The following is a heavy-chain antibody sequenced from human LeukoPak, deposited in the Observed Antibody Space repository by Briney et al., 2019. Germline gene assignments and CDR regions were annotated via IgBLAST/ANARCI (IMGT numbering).Heavy chain of an antibody. CDR3: AKEGTAQISTWYDY. D-gene: IGHD6-13*01. V-gene: IGHV3-30*18. Sequence: GGSLRLSCATSGFTFSNYGMHWVRQAPGKGLEWVAVVSYEGKSQYYADSVRGRFTISRDNSKNPLYLQMNSLRGEDAAVYYCAKEGTAQISTWYDYWGQGTLVTVSS. J-gene: IGHJ4*02. CDR2: VSYEGKSQ. CDR1: GFTFSNYG.